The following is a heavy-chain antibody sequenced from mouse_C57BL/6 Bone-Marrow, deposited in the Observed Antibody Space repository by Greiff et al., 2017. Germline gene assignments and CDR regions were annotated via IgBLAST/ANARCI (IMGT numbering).Heavy chain of an antibody. CDR3: ARPYYYGSSPFAY. J-gene: IGHJ3*01. Sequence: EVMLVESGGGLVKPGGSLKLPCAASGFTFSDYGMHWVRQAPEKGLEWVAYISSGSSTIYYADTVKGRFTISRDNAKNTLFLQMTSLRSEDTAMYYCARPYYYGSSPFAYWGQGTLVTVSA. V-gene: IGHV5-17*01. CDR2: ISSGSSTI. CDR1: GFTFSDYG. D-gene: IGHD1-1*01.